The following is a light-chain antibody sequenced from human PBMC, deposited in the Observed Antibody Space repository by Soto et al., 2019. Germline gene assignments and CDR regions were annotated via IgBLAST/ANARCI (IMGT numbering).Light chain of an antibody. CDR3: QQYNNWPRT. CDR2: DAS. CDR1: QTVNSN. Sequence: EKVMTQSPATLSVSPGDRATLSCRASQTVNSNLAWYQQKPGQAPRLLIYDASTRATGIPARFSGGGSGTEFTLTISSLQSEDFAVYYCQQYNNWPRTFGQGTKVEIK. J-gene: IGKJ1*01. V-gene: IGKV3-15*01.